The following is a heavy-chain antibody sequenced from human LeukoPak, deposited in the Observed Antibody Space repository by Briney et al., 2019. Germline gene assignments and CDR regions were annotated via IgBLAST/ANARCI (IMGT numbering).Heavy chain of an antibody. V-gene: IGHV3-48*03. CDR2: ISSSGSTI. CDR1: GFTFSSYE. CDR3: ARAPSPYYYDSSGYYFGY. D-gene: IGHD3-22*01. Sequence: GGSLRLSCAASGFTFSSYEMNWVRQGPGKGLEWVSYISSSGSTIYYADSVKGRFTISRDNAKNSLYLQMNSLRAEDTAVYYCARAPSPYYYDSSGYYFGYWGQGTLVTVSS. J-gene: IGHJ4*02.